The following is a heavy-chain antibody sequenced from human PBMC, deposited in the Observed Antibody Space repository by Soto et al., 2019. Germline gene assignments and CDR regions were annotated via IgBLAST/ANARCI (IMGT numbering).Heavy chain of an antibody. Sequence: EMKLVESGGGLVQPGRSLRLSCAASGFTFEDYAVHWVRQAPGKGLEWVAGISWNSDIIDYADSVKGRFTISRDNAKTSLYLQMDSLRPEDTALYYCTKDVEWRGSHLNHAFDAGGQGTMVSVSA. CDR2: ISWNSDII. D-gene: IGHD1-26*01. J-gene: IGHJ3*01. CDR3: TKDVEWRGSHLNHAFDA. V-gene: IGHV3-9*01. CDR1: GFTFEDYA.